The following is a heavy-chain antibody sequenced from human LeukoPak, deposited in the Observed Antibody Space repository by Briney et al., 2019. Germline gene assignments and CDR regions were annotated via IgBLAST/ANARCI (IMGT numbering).Heavy chain of an antibody. Sequence: PGGSLRLSCAASGFTFSSYEMNWVRQAPGKGLEWVSYISSSGSTIYYADSVRGRFTISRDNAKNSLYLQMNSLRAEDTAVYYCAEIGITMIGGVWGKGTTVTISS. V-gene: IGHV3-48*03. D-gene: IGHD3-10*02. CDR3: AEIGITMIGGV. CDR1: GFTFSSYE. CDR2: ISSSGSTI. J-gene: IGHJ6*04.